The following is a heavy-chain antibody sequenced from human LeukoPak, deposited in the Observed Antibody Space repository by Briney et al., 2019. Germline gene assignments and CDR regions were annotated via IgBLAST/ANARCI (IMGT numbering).Heavy chain of an antibody. CDR3: ARARARAGGKRAKLNNWFDP. CDR2: IYYSGST. V-gene: IGHV4-30-4*08. J-gene: IGHJ5*02. D-gene: IGHD3-16*01. CDR1: GGSLSSGDYY. Sequence: SETLSLTCTVSGGSLSSGDYYWSWIRQPPGKGLEWIGYIYYSGSTYYNPSLKSRVTISVDTSKNQFSLKLSSVTAADTAVYDCARARARAGGKRAKLNNWFDPWGQGTLVTVSS.